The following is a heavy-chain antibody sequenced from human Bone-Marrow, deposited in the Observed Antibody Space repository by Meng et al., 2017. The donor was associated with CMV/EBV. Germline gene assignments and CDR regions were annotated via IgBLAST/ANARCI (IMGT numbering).Heavy chain of an antibody. D-gene: IGHD2-2*03. CDR1: GYTFTGYY. Sequence: ASVKVSCKASGYTFTGYYMHWVRQAPGQGLEWMGWINPNSGGTNYAQKFQGRVTMTRDTSISTAYMELSSLRSEDTAVYYCARDIGYCSSTSCYGGGFDAFDIWGQGTMVTVSS. CDR3: ARDIGYCSSTSCYGGGFDAFDI. J-gene: IGHJ3*02. V-gene: IGHV1-2*02. CDR2: INPNSGGT.